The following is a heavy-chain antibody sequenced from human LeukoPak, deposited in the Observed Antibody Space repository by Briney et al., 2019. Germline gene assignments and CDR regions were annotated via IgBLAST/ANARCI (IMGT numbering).Heavy chain of an antibody. Sequence: SETLSLTCTVSGGSISSSSYYWGWIRQPPGKGLEWIGSIYYSGSTYYNPSLKSRVTISVDTSKNQFSLKLSSVTAADTAVYYCARHPRVPAAERRRGMDVWGQGTTVTVSS. D-gene: IGHD2-2*01. CDR2: IYYSGST. CDR3: ARHPRVPAAERRRGMDV. V-gene: IGHV4-39*01. CDR1: GGSISSSSYY. J-gene: IGHJ6*02.